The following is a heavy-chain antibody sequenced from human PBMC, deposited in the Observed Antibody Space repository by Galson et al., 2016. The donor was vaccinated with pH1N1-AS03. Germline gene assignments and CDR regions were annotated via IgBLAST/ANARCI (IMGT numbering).Heavy chain of an antibody. Sequence: SLRLSCAASGFIFNNHWMHWVRQPPGEGLVWVSRIDNDGRNTDYADSAKGRFIISRDNAKNTLYLEMNSLRVEDTSVYYCARDGMRGDACDIWGQGTMVTVSP. D-gene: IGHD1-1*01. CDR3: ARDGMRGDACDI. V-gene: IGHV3-74*01. CDR2: IDNDGRNT. CDR1: GFIFNNHW. J-gene: IGHJ3*02.